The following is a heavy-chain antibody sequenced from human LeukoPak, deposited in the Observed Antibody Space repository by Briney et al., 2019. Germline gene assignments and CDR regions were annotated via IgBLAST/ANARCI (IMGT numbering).Heavy chain of an antibody. J-gene: IGHJ5*02. Sequence: TSETLSLTCTVSGYSISSGYYWGWIRQPPGKGLEWIGSIYHSGSTYYNPSLKSRVTISVDTSKNQFSLKLSSVTAADTAVYYCARKRYSNYDWFDPWGQGTLVTVSS. CDR3: ARKRYSNYDWFDP. V-gene: IGHV4-38-2*02. CDR1: GYSISSGYY. D-gene: IGHD4-11*01. CDR2: IYHSGST.